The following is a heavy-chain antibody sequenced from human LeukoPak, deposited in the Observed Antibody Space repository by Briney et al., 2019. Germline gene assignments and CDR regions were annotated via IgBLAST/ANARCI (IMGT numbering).Heavy chain of an antibody. CDR1: GYTFTGYY. J-gene: IGHJ4*02. Sequence: ASVKVSCKASGYTFTGYYMHWVRQAPGQGLEWMGWINPNSGGTNYAQKFQGRVTVTRDTSISTAYMELSRLRSDDTAVYYCARGDSSGYYYFDYWGQGTLVTVSS. CDR3: ARGDSSGYYYFDY. D-gene: IGHD3-22*01. V-gene: IGHV1-2*02. CDR2: INPNSGGT.